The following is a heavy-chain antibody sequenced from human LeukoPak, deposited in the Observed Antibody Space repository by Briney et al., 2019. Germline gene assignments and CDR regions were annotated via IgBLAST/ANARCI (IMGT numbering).Heavy chain of an antibody. CDR3: ARVRQRLAFDY. D-gene: IGHD6-25*01. Sequence: ASVKVSCKASGGTFSSYAISWVRQAPGQGLEWTGGIIPIFGTANYAQKLQGRVTITADESTSTAYMELSSLRSVDTAVYYCARVRQRLAFDYWGQGTLVTVSS. CDR2: IIPIFGTA. V-gene: IGHV1-69*13. J-gene: IGHJ4*02. CDR1: GGTFSSYA.